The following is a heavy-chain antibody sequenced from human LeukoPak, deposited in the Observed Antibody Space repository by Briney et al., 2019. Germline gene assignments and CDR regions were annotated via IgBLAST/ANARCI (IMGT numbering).Heavy chain of an antibody. CDR2: INHSGST. D-gene: IGHD3-10*01. J-gene: IGHJ4*02. CDR1: GGSFSGYY. Sequence: PSETLSLTCAVYGGSFSGYYWSWIRQPPGKGLEWIGEINHSGSTNYNPSLKSRVTISVDTSKNQFSLKLSSVTAADTAVYYCARGFELPVRDSNFDYWGQGTLVTVSS. V-gene: IGHV4-34*01. CDR3: ARGFELPVRDSNFDY.